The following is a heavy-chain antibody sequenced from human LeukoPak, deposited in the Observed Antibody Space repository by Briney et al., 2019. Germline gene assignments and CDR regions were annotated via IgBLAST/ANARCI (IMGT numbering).Heavy chain of an antibody. D-gene: IGHD3-10*01. J-gene: IGHJ6*02. V-gene: IGHV5-51*01. CDR1: GYSFTGYW. CDR2: IYPGDSDT. CDR3: ARRPSGIGYYYGMDV. Sequence: GESLKISCKGSGYSFTGYWIGWVRQMPGKGLEWMGIIYPGDSDTRYSPSFQGQVTISADKSISTAYLQWSSLKASDTAMYYCARRPSGIGYYYGMDVWGQGTTVTVSS.